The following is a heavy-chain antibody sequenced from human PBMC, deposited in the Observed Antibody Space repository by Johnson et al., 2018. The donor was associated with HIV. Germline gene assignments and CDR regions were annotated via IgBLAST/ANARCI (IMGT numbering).Heavy chain of an antibody. CDR3: ANERAMDSSGWYDGFDI. Sequence: QVQLVESGGGLVQPGGSLKLSCAASGFTFSGSAMHWVRQASGKGLEWVAFIRYDGSNKYYADYVKGRFTISRDNSKNTLYLQMNSLRAEDTAVYYCANERAMDSSGWYDGFDIWGQGTMVTVSS. D-gene: IGHD6-19*01. V-gene: IGHV3-30*02. CDR1: GFTFSGSA. CDR2: IRYDGSNK. J-gene: IGHJ3*02.